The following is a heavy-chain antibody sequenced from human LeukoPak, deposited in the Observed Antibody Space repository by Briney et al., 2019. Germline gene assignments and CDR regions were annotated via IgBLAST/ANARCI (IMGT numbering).Heavy chain of an antibody. D-gene: IGHD2-15*01. Sequence: GESLKISCKGSGYSFTSYWIGWVRQMPGKGVEWMGIIYPGDSDTRYSPSFECQVTISADKSISTAYLQWSSLKASDTAMYYCAGTPLGYCSGGSCYVAFDIWGQGTMVTVSS. J-gene: IGHJ3*02. V-gene: IGHV5-51*01. CDR2: IYPGDSDT. CDR3: AGTPLGYCSGGSCYVAFDI. CDR1: GYSFTSYW.